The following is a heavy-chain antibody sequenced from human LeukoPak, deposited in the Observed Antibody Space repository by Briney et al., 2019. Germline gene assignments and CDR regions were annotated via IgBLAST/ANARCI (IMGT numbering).Heavy chain of an antibody. CDR3: AKDIFRYYYDSSGSAGSFDY. J-gene: IGHJ4*02. V-gene: IGHV3-30*18. CDR2: ISYDGSNK. Sequence: GGSLRLSCAASGFTFSSYGMHWVRQAPGKGLEWVAVISYDGSNKYYADSVKGRFTISRDNSKNTLYLQMNGLRAEDTAVYYCAKDIFRYYYDSSGSAGSFDYWGQGTLVTVSS. D-gene: IGHD3-22*01. CDR1: GFTFSSYG.